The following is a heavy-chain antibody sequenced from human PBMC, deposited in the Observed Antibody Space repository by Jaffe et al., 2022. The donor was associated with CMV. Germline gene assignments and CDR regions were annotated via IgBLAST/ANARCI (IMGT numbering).Heavy chain of an antibody. Sequence: QLQLQESGPGLVKASETLSLTCTVSGDSIGNKGYYWAWVRQSPGKGLEWVGSVYSSGTTHYNPSLKSRLTLFVDTAKNKISLNVRSVTAADTGVYFCARPAESLRPLEWAPYGFDVWGHGTKVTVSS. CDR1: GDSIGNKGYY. CDR2: VYSSGTT. V-gene: IGHV4-39*01. D-gene: IGHD3-3*01. J-gene: IGHJ3*01. CDR3: ARPAESLRPLEWAPYGFDV.